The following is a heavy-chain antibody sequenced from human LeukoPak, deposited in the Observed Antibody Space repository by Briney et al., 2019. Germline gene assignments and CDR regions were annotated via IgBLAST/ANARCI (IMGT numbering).Heavy chain of an antibody. CDR3: TRDHASSGWYYWFDP. CDR2: TYYRSKWYN. CDR1: GDSVSSDVTA. D-gene: IGHD6-19*01. J-gene: IGHJ5*02. Sequence: SQTLSLTCAISGDSVSSDVTAWNWIRQSPSRGLEWLGRTYYRSKWYNDYAVSVKSRITINPDTSKNQFSLQLNSVTPEDTAVYYCTRDHASSGWYYWFDPWGQGTLVTVSS. V-gene: IGHV6-1*01.